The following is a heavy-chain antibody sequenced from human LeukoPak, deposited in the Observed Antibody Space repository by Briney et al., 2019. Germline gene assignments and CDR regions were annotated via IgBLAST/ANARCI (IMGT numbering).Heavy chain of an antibody. V-gene: IGHV1-69*05. J-gene: IGHJ4*02. CDR2: IIPIFGTA. CDR3: ARDAGGYFDY. CDR1: GGTFSSYA. Sequence: GASVKVSCKASGGTFSSYAISWVRQAPGQGLEWMGGIIPIFGTANYAQKFQGRVTITTDGSTSTAYMELSSLKSEDTAVYYCARDAGGYFDYWGQGTLVTVSS.